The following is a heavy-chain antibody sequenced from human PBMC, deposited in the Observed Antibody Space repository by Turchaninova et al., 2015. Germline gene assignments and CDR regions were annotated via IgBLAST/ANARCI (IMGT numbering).Heavy chain of an antibody. J-gene: IGHJ3*02. V-gene: IGHV3-74*01. CDR3: ATGASHAFDM. CDR1: GFTFTSQW. Sequence: EVQLVESGGGLVQPGGSLRLSCAASGFTFTSQWMHWVRQVPGKGLVWVSRITTDGSNTNYAEAVKGRFTISRDNAKNTLYLQMSSLRAEDTAIYYCATGASHAFDMWGQGTMVTVSS. CDR2: ITTDGSNT. D-gene: IGHD3-10*01.